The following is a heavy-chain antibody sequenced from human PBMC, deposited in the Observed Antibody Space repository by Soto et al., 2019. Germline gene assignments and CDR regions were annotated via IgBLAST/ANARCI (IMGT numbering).Heavy chain of an antibody. V-gene: IGHV3-33*01. CDR1: GFSISRWS. Sequence: CAAGGFSISRWSTHRVNKAPGKGLEWVAVIWYDGSNKYYADSVKGRFTISRDNSKNTLYLQMNSLRAEDTAVYYCAIDRGLYQLFPGGMDVWVQGTTVTVSS. CDR3: AIDRGLYQLFPGGMDV. CDR2: IWYDGSNK. D-gene: IGHD2-2*01. J-gene: IGHJ6*02.